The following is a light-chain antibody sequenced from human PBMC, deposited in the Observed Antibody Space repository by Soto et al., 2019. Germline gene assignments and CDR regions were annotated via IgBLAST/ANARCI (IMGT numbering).Light chain of an antibody. Sequence: EIVMTQSPATLSVSPGERATLSCRASQSVSSNLAWYQQKPGQAPRLLIYGASTRATGIPARFSGSGSGTDFTFTTSRLQSEDFEVYYCQQYNSWYTFGQGTKLEIK. CDR3: QQYNSWYT. CDR1: QSVSSN. V-gene: IGKV3-15*01. CDR2: GAS. J-gene: IGKJ2*01.